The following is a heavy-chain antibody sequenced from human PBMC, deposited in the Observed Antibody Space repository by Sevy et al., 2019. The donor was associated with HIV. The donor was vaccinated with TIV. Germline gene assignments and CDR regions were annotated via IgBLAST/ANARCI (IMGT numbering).Heavy chain of an antibody. V-gene: IGHV3-30-3*01. CDR2: ISYDGSNK. CDR3: AREPLPYTSGWYEYFDY. D-gene: IGHD6-19*01. CDR1: GFTFSSYA. J-gene: IGHJ4*02. Sequence: GGSLRLSCAPSGFTFSSYAMHWVRQAPGKGLEWVAVISYDGSNKYYADSGKGRFTISRDNSKNTLFLQMNSLRAEDAAVYYCAREPLPYTSGWYEYFDYWGQGTLVTVSS.